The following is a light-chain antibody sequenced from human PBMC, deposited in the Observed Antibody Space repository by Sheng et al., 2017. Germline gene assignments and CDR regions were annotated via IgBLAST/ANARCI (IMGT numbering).Light chain of an antibody. V-gene: IGKV1D-16*01. CDR3: QQYDTDPWT. CDR2: AAS. J-gene: IGKJ1*01. Sequence: DIQMTQSPSSVSASVGDRVTITCRASQGISIWLAWYQQKPGKAPKLLISAASNLQSGVPSRFSGGGSGTEFTLSISSLQPDDFATYYCQQYDTDPWTFGQGTKVEIK. CDR1: QGISIW.